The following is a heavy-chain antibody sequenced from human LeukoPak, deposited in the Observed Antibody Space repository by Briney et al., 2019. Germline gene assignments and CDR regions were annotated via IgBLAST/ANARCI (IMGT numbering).Heavy chain of an antibody. Sequence: GGSLRLSCAASGFRLGGYGMHWVRQAPGKGLEWVAYIWYDGSNKDYGDSMKGRFTISRDNSKNMLYLQMSSLRPEDTAVYYCVSDLLTLPLKYFDSWGQGTLVSVSS. J-gene: IGHJ4*02. D-gene: IGHD3/OR15-3a*01. CDR3: VSDLLTLPLKYFDS. CDR2: IWYDGSNK. V-gene: IGHV3-30*02. CDR1: GFRLGGYG.